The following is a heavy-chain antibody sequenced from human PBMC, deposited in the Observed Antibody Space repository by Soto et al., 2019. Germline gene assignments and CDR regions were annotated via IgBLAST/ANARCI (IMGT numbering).Heavy chain of an antibody. CDR1: GYTFTGDY. CDR3: AREGYYYGSGSYMY. Sequence: ASVKVSCNASGYTFTGDYMHRVRQAPGQGLEWMGWINPNSGGTNYAQKFQGRVTMTRDTSISTAYMELSRLRSDDTAVYYCAREGYYYGSGSYMYWGQGTLVTVSS. V-gene: IGHV1-2*02. CDR2: INPNSGGT. J-gene: IGHJ4*02. D-gene: IGHD3-10*01.